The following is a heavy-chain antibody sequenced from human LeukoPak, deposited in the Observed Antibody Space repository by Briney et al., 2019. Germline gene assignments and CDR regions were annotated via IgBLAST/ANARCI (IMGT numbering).Heavy chain of an antibody. J-gene: IGHJ4*02. CDR1: GFTFSSYG. CDR3: TRYSENFSLDY. CDR2: IWHDGSGK. D-gene: IGHD3-3*01. Sequence: PGGSLRLSCAASGFTFSSYGMHWVRQAPGKGLEWVAIIWHDGSGKYYADSVKGRFTISRDNSKNTLYLQMNSLRAEDTAVYFCTRYSENFSLDYWGQGTPVTVSS. V-gene: IGHV3-33*01.